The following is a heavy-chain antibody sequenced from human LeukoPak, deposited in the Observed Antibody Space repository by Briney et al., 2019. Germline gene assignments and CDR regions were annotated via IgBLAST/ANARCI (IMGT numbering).Heavy chain of an antibody. V-gene: IGHV3-74*01. CDR3: VPLGPNDFWSGSAY. CDR2: INTDGSST. Sequence: PGGSLRLSCAASGFTFSSYWMHWVRHAPGKGLVWVSRINTDGSSTSYADSVKGRFTISRDNAKNTLYLQMNSLRAEDTAVYYCVPLGPNDFWSGSAYWGQGTLVTVSS. D-gene: IGHD3-3*01. CDR1: GFTFSSYW. J-gene: IGHJ4*02.